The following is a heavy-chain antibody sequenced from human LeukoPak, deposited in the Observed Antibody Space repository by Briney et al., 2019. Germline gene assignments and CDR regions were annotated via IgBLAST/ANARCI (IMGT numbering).Heavy chain of an antibody. D-gene: IGHD5-12*01. CDR3: VRVAWLDYHGMDV. V-gene: IGHV3-13*01. Sequence: GGSLRLSRAASGFTFRTYDFHWVRQVKGIGLEWVSGIGTAGDTYYAGSVKGRFTISRENAKNSLYLQMNSLRAGDTAVYHCVRVAWLDYHGMDVWGQGTTVTVSS. CDR2: IGTAGDT. CDR1: GFTFRTYD. J-gene: IGHJ6*02.